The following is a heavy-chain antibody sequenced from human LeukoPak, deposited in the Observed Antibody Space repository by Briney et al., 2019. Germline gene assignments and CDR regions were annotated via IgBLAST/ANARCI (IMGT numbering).Heavy chain of an antibody. Sequence: GGSLRLPCAASGFTFSNYGMHWVRQAPGKGLEWVAFIHYDGSDKYYADSVKGRFTISRDNSKNTLHQQMNSLSPEDMAVYYCTKSYIYGFDYWGQGTLVTVSS. V-gene: IGHV3-30*02. D-gene: IGHD5-18*01. CDR2: IHYDGSDK. CDR3: TKSYIYGFDY. J-gene: IGHJ4*02. CDR1: GFTFSNYG.